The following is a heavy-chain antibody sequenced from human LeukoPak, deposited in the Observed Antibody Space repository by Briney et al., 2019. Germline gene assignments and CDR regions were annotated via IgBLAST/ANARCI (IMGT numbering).Heavy chain of an antibody. CDR2: ITSSSRYI. D-gene: IGHD1-26*01. J-gene: IGHJ6*03. CDR3: ARDPYSGSYGDYYYYYMDV. V-gene: IGHV3-21*01. CDR1: GFTFSTYN. Sequence: KPGGSLRLSCTVSGFTFSTYNMNWVRQAPGKGLEWVSSITSSSRYIYYADSVRGRFTISRDNAKSSLYLQMNSLRAEDTAVYYCARDPYSGSYGDYYYYYMDVWGKGTTVTISS.